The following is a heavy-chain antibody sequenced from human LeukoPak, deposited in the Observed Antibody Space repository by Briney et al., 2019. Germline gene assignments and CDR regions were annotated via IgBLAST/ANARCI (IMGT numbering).Heavy chain of an antibody. CDR1: GGSISPYY. CDR3: ARARIAAAGINWFDP. J-gene: IGHJ5*02. Sequence: SETLSLTCSVSGGSISPYYWGWIRQPPGKGLEWIGHISYSGDTNYTPSLKSRVTISVDTSKNQFSLKLSSVTAADTAVYYCARARIAAAGINWFDPWGQGTLVTVSS. CDR2: ISYSGDT. V-gene: IGHV4-59*12. D-gene: IGHD6-13*01.